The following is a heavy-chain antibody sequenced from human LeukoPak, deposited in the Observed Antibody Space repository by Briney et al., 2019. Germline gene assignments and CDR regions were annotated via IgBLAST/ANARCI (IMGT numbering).Heavy chain of an antibody. CDR3: ARGRVDYYDSSGYQGYWYFDL. V-gene: IGHV1-18*01. Sequence: ASVKVSFKASGYTFTSYGISWVRQAPGQGLEWMGWISAYNGNTNYAQKLQGRVTMTTDTSTSTAYMELRSLRSDDTAVYYCARGRVDYYDSSGYQGYWYFDLWGRGTLVTVSS. D-gene: IGHD3-22*01. CDR1: GYTFTSYG. J-gene: IGHJ2*01. CDR2: ISAYNGNT.